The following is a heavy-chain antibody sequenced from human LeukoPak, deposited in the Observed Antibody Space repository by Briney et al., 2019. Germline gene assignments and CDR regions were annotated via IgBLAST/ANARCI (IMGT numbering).Heavy chain of an antibody. V-gene: IGHV1-18*04. D-gene: IGHD3-16*01. CDR2: ISAYNGNT. J-gene: IGHJ4*02. Sequence: PGASVKVSCTASGYTFTGYFLHWVRQAPGQGLEWMGWISAYNGNTNYAQKLQGRVTMTTDTSTSTAYMELRSLRSDDTAVYYCARVLDDYVWGSYDYWGQGTLVTVSS. CDR1: GYTFTGYF. CDR3: ARVLDDYVWGSYDY.